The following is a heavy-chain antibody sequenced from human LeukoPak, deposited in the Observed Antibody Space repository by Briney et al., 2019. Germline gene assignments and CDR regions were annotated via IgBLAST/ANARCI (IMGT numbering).Heavy chain of an antibody. CDR1: GFIFSSYG. CDR3: GKDVFKLRWFGRGPLNASDI. Sequence: PGGSLRLSCAASGFIFSSYGMHWVRQAPGKGLKWVAFIRYDGSNKYYADSVKGRFTISRDNSKNTLYLQMNSLRAEDTAVYYCGKDVFKLRWFGRGPLNASDILLERTQVTVCS. V-gene: IGHV3-30*02. CDR2: IRYDGSNK. J-gene: IGHJ3*02. D-gene: IGHD3-10*01.